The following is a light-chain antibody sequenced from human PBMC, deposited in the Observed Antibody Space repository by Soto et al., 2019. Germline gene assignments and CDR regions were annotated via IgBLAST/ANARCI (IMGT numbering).Light chain of an antibody. Sequence: EIVLTQSPGTLCLSPGERGTLSCRASQSVSRDYLAWYQQKPGQAPRLLIYGASNRAPGIPDRFSGSGSGTDFTLTISRLEPEAFAVYYCQQYDRDPYIFGPGSKVEIK. CDR3: QQYDRDPYI. V-gene: IGKV3-20*01. CDR1: QSVSRDY. CDR2: GAS. J-gene: IGKJ2*01.